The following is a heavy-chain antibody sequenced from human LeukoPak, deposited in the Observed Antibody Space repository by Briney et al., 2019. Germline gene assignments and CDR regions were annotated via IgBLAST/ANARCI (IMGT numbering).Heavy chain of an antibody. CDR2: ISWNSGTI. J-gene: IGHJ2*01. CDR3: AKAKYYDILTGPTNHWHFDL. Sequence: GGSLRLSCAVSGFTFDDYAMHWVRQESGKGLEWVSGISWNSGTIVYADSVKGRFTTSRDNAKNSLLLQMNSLRPEDTALYYCAKAKYYDILTGPTNHWHFDLWGRGTLVAVSS. CDR1: GFTFDDYA. D-gene: IGHD3-9*01. V-gene: IGHV3-9*01.